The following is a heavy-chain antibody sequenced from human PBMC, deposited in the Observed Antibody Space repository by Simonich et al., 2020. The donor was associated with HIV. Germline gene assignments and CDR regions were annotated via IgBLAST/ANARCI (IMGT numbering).Heavy chain of an antibody. Sequence: QAQLVQSGAEVKKPGSSVKVSCKASGGTFSSHAISWVRQAPGQGLEGMGWINPYNLNTNYAQKLQELQGRVTMTTDTSTSTVYMELRSLTSDDTAVYYCARGTRFDYWGQGTLVIVSS. D-gene: IGHD1-7*01. CDR1: GGTFSSHA. V-gene: IGHV1-18*01. CDR3: ARGTRFDY. CDR2: INPYNLNT. J-gene: IGHJ4*02.